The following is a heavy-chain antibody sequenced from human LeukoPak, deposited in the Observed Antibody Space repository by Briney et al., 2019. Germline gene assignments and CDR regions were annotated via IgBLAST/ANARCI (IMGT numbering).Heavy chain of an antibody. CDR2: MNLFDGNT. Sequence: VASVEVSCKASGYTFSTYGITWVRQAPGQGLEWMAWMNLFDGNTNYAEKFQGRLTVTIDASTTTAYMELRSLRSDDTAVYYCARGGKCGGDCEALDIWGQGTKVTVSS. D-gene: IGHD2-21*02. CDR1: GYTFSTYG. CDR3: ARGGKCGGDCEALDI. V-gene: IGHV1-18*01. J-gene: IGHJ3*02.